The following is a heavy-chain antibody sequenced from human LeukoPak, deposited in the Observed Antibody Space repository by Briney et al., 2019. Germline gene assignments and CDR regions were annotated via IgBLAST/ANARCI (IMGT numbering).Heavy chain of an antibody. V-gene: IGHV3-21*01. CDR1: GFTFSTYS. J-gene: IGHJ4*02. CDR2: INSYSTNI. D-gene: IGHD1-26*01. Sequence: PGGSLRLSCAASGFTFSTYSMNWVRQAPGKGLEWVSSINSYSTNIYYADSVKGQFTISRDNAKNSLYLQMNSLRAEDTAVYYCARDKIVGATYFDYWGQGTLLTVSS. CDR3: ARDKIVGATYFDY.